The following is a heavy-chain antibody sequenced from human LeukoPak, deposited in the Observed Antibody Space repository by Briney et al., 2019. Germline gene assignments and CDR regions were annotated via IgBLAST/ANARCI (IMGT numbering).Heavy chain of an antibody. V-gene: IGHV3-20*04. Sequence: PAGSLRLSCTASGFTFDDYGMSWVRQAPGKGLEWVSGINWNGGSTGYADSVKGRFTISRDNAKNSLYLQMNSLRAEDTALYYCATAQGAHYYYYYMDVWVKGTTVPVSS. D-gene: IGHD4/OR15-4a*01. CDR1: GFTFDDYG. CDR2: INWNGGST. CDR3: ATAQGAHYYYYYMDV. J-gene: IGHJ6*03.